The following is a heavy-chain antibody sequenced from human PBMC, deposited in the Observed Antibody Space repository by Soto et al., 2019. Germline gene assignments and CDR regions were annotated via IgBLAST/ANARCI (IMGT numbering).Heavy chain of an antibody. J-gene: IGHJ6*02. CDR2: ISWDGGST. D-gene: IGHD3-3*01. Sequence: TGGSLRLSCAASGFTSDDYTMHWVRQAPGKGLEWVSLISWDGGSTYYADSVKGRFTISRDNSKNSLYLQMNSLRTEDTALYYCAKDRSTYYDFWSGYLDGMDVWGQGTTVTVSS. CDR3: AKDRSTYYDFWSGYLDGMDV. CDR1: GFTSDDYT. V-gene: IGHV3-43*01.